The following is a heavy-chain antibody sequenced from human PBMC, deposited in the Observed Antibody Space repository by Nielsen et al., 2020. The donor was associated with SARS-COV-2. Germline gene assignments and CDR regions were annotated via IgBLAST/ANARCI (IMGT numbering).Heavy chain of an antibody. CDR1: GFTFNTYD. D-gene: IGHD6-19*01. CDR3: ARDSSGWGRFDY. J-gene: IGHJ4*02. CDR2: VKASGTVI. V-gene: IGHV3-23*01. Sequence: GGCLKISCAASGFTFNTYDMDWVRQTPRKGLEWVSRVKASGTVIDYADSVRGRFTIARDNSKNTLYLQMDSLRVEDTAVYYCARDSSGWGRFDYWGLGTLVTVSS.